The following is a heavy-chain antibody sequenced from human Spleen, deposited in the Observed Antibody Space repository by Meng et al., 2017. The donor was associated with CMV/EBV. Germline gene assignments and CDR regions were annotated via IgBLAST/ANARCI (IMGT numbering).Heavy chain of an antibody. CDR1: GNTFSRKD. CDR3: TRVRVWGRFDP. CDR2: MNPDGGNT. V-gene: IGHV1-8*01. D-gene: IGHD2-8*01. Sequence: SCKASGNTFSRKDINWVPQATGQGLEWMGWMNPDGGNTRYAQKYQGGVTMTRNTSISTAYKELSSLSSEDTAVYYCTRVRVWGRFDPWGQGTLVTVSS. J-gene: IGHJ5*02.